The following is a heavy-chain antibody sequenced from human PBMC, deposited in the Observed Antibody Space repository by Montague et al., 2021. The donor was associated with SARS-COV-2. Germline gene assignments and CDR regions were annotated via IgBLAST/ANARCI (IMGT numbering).Heavy chain of an antibody. V-gene: IGHV4-31*11. CDR3: ARARWLQPFFDN. D-gene: IGHD5-24*01. CDR2: IYYTGST. CDR1: GGSIRGSSYY. Sequence: TLSLTCAVSGGSIRGSSYYWSWIRHHPEKGLEWIGYIYYTGSTYYNPSLKSRVVISVDTSKNEFSLNLTSVTAADTAVYYCARARWLQPFFDNWGQGTLVIVSS. J-gene: IGHJ4*02.